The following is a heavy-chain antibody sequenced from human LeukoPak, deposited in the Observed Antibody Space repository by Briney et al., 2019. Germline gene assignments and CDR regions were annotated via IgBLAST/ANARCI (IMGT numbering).Heavy chain of an antibody. CDR2: IYSDGNT. D-gene: IGHD3-10*01. Sequence: GGSLRLSCAVSGFTVSSIYMSWVRQAPGKGLEWVSFIYSDGNTYYADSVKGRFTLSRDNAKNSLYLQMNSLRAEDTAVYYCARDGLWFGELFYNWGQGTLVTVFS. V-gene: IGHV3-53*01. CDR3: ARDGLWFGELFYN. CDR1: GFTVSSIY. J-gene: IGHJ4*02.